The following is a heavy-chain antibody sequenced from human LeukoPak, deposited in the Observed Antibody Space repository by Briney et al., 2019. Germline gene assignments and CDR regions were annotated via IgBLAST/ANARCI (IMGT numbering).Heavy chain of an antibody. J-gene: IGHJ4*02. CDR3: ARGIVGYYFDY. CDR1: GSTFTIYG. CDR2: ISAYGNT. D-gene: IGHD3-22*01. V-gene: IGHV1-18*01. Sequence: ASVKVSCQPAGSTFTIYGISWVRQAPGQGLEWMGLISAYGNTNYAQNLQGRVTMTTDTSTSTAYMELRSLRSDDTAVYYCARGIVGYYFDYWGQGTLVTVSS.